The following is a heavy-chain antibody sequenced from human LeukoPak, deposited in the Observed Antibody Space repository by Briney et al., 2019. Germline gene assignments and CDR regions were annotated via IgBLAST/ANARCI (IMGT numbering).Heavy chain of an antibody. CDR1: GYTFTSYA. V-gene: IGHV1-3*01. CDR3: AGSYGDYGDGVFDI. J-gene: IGHJ3*02. Sequence: ASVKVSCKASGYTFTSYAMQWVRQAPGQRLEWMGWINAGNGNTKYSQKFQGRVTITRDTSASTAYMELSSLRSEDTAVYYCAGSYGDYGDGVFDIWAKGTMVPVS. D-gene: IGHD4-17*01. CDR2: INAGNGNT.